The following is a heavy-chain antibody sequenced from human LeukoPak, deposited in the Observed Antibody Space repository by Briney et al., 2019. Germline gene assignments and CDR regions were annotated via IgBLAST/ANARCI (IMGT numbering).Heavy chain of an antibody. J-gene: IGHJ4*02. D-gene: IGHD3-10*01. CDR3: ARGQGTMVRGVIIGDFDY. CDR1: GGTFSSYA. Sequence: GASVKVSCKASGGTFSSYAISWVRQAPGQGLEWMGGIIPIFGTANYAQKLQGRVTITADESTSTAYMELSSLRSEDTAVYYCARGQGTMVRGVIIGDFDYWGQGTLVTVSS. V-gene: IGHV1-69*13. CDR2: IIPIFGTA.